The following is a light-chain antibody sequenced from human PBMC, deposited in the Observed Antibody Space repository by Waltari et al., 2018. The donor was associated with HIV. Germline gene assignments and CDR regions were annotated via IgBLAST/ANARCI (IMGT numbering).Light chain of an antibody. V-gene: IGKV4-1*01. CDR1: QTIFYKSNNKNY. Sequence: DIVMTQSPESLAVSLGERATINCKSSQTIFYKSNNKNYLAWYQQKPGQSPKLLISWASNREFGVPDRFSGSGSGTDVTLTISSLQAEDVAVYYCQQFYRTPYTFGQGTRLEFK. CDR3: QQFYRTPYT. J-gene: IGKJ2*01. CDR2: WAS.